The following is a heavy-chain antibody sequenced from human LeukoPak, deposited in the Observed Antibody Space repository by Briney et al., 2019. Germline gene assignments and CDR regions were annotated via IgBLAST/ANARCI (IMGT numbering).Heavy chain of an antibody. Sequence: EAGGSLRLSCAASGFTFSSYGMSWVRQAPGKGLEWVSAISGSGGSTYYADSMKGRFTISRDNSKNTLYLQMNSLRAEDTAVYYCARTLHSRIQLWFYLGYWGQGTLVTVSS. CDR1: GFTFSSYG. J-gene: IGHJ4*02. CDR2: ISGSGGST. D-gene: IGHD5-18*01. V-gene: IGHV3-23*01. CDR3: ARTLHSRIQLWFYLGY.